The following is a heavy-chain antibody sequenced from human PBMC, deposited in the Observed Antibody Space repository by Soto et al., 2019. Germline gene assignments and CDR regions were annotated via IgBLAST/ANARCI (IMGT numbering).Heavy chain of an antibody. V-gene: IGHV5-10-1*01. Sequence: PGESLKISCKGSGYSFTSYWISWVRQMPGKGLEWMGRIDPSDSYTNYSPSFQGHVTISAVKSISTAYLQWSSLKASDTAMYYCARHSAAIESYYYGMEVWGQGTTVTVSS. J-gene: IGHJ6*02. CDR2: IDPSDSYT. CDR1: GYSFTSYW. CDR3: ARHSAAIESYYYGMEV. D-gene: IGHD2-2*01.